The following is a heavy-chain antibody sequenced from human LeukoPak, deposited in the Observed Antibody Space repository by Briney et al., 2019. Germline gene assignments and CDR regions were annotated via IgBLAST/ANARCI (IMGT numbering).Heavy chain of an antibody. CDR3: ARDSSRFFLFDP. CDR2: ISGSGGST. CDR1: GFTFSSYA. J-gene: IGHJ5*02. Sequence: PGGSLRLSCAASGFTFSSYAMSWVRQAPGKGLEWVSAISGSGGSTYYADSVKGRFTISRDNSKNTLYLQMNSLRAEDTAVYYCARDSSRFFLFDPWGQGTLVTVSS. V-gene: IGHV3-23*01. D-gene: IGHD2-2*01.